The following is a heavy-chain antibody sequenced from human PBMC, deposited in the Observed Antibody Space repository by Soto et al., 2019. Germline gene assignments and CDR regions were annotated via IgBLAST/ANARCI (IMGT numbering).Heavy chain of an antibody. V-gene: IGHV4-39*07. Sequence: SETLSLTCTVSGGSISSGGYYWSWIRQHPGTGLEWIGEINHSGSTNYNPSLKSRVTISVDTSKNQFSLKLTSVTAADTAVYYCARDKITGLFDYWGQGTLVTVSS. CDR1: GGSISSGGYY. CDR2: INHSGST. D-gene: IGHD2-8*02. CDR3: ARDKITGLFDY. J-gene: IGHJ4*02.